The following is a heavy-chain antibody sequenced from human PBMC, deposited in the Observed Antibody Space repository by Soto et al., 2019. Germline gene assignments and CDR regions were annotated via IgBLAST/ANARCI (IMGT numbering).Heavy chain of an antibody. CDR3: ARDGGIAAAGTDFDY. V-gene: IGHV3-7*05. CDR2: IKQDGSEK. D-gene: IGHD6-13*01. Sequence: PGGSLRLSCAASGFTFSSYWMSWVRQAPGKGLEWVANIKQDGSEKYYVDSVKGRFTISRDNAKNSLYLQMNSLRAEDTAVYYWARDGGIAAAGTDFDYWGQGTLVTVSS. CDR1: GFTFSSYW. J-gene: IGHJ4*02.